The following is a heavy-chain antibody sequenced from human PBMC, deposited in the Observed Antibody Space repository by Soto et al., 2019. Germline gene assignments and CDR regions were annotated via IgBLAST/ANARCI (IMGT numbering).Heavy chain of an antibody. CDR2: IYYSGST. Sequence: PSETLSLTCTVSGGSISSYYWSWIRQPPGKGLEWIGYIYYSGSTYYNPSLKSRVTISVDTSKNQFSLKLSSVTAADTAVYYCARVYYDSSGYPPHFDYWGQGTLVTVSS. V-gene: IGHV4-30-4*01. D-gene: IGHD3-22*01. CDR1: GGSISSYY. CDR3: ARVYYDSSGYPPHFDY. J-gene: IGHJ4*02.